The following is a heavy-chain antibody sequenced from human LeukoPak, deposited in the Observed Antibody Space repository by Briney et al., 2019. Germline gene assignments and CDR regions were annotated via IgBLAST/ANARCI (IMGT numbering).Heavy chain of an antibody. CDR3: ARGQGYIVVVYAITLLDY. Sequence: SETLSLTCAAYGVSFSGYYWSWIRQPPGKGLEWIGEINHSGSTNYNPSLKGRVTISVDTSKNQLSLQLSSVTAADTAVYYCARGQGYIVVVYAITLLDYWGQGTMVTVSS. D-gene: IGHD2-21*01. CDR1: GVSFSGYY. CDR2: INHSGST. J-gene: IGHJ4*02. V-gene: IGHV4-34*01.